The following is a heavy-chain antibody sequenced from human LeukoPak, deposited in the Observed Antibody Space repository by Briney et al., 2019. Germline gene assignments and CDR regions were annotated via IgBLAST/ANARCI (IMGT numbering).Heavy chain of an antibody. CDR1: GGTFSNSV. V-gene: IGHV1-69*13. CDR2: IIPIFDKT. D-gene: IGHD4-17*01. Sequence: SVKVSCKASGGTFSNSVISGVRQAPGQGLEWWGGIIPIFDKTKYEPKLQDRSTITAEESTSTAYMELSTLRSEDTAVYYCARDSGNDFGANWGQGTLVTVSS. CDR3: ARDSGNDFGAN. J-gene: IGHJ4*02.